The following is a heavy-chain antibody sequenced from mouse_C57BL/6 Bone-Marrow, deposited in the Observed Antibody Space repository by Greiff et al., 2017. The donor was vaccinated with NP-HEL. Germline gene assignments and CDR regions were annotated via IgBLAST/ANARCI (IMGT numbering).Heavy chain of an antibody. Sequence: VQLQQSGPGMVKPSQSLSLTCTVTGYSITSGYDWHWIRHFPGNKLEWMGYISYSGSTNYNPSLKSRISITHDTSKNHFFLKLNSVTTEDTATYYCARSLYDGYYVDYWGQGTTLTVSS. CDR1: GYSITSGYD. CDR2: ISYSGST. CDR3: ARSLYDGYYVDY. J-gene: IGHJ2*01. V-gene: IGHV3-1*01. D-gene: IGHD2-3*01.